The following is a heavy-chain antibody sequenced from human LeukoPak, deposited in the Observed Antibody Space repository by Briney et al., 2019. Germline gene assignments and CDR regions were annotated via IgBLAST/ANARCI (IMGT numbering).Heavy chain of an antibody. Sequence: SETLSLTCSVSGGSISGWYWTWIRQPPGKGLEWIGDIYGSGSTNSNASLKSRVTMSLDTSRSRISLNLTSVTATDTAAYYCARQTTLPGFAGGLGFNYWGPGTLVTVSS. CDR2: IYGSGST. CDR3: ARQTTLPGFAGGLGFNY. D-gene: IGHD1-1*01. CDR1: GGSISGWY. V-gene: IGHV4-59*08. J-gene: IGHJ4*02.